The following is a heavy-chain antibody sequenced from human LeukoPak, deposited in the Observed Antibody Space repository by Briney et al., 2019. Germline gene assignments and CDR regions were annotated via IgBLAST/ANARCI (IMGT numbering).Heavy chain of an antibody. CDR1: GFTVSSSY. J-gene: IGHJ4*02. D-gene: IGHD3-22*01. Sequence: GGSLRLSCAASGFTVSSSYMDWVRQAPGKGLEWESVIYSGGGTYYADSVKGRFTISRDNSKNTLYLQMNSLRAEDTAVYYCARNYYDSSAYYYFDYWGQGTLVTVSS. CDR2: IYSGGGT. CDR3: ARNYYDSSAYYYFDY. V-gene: IGHV3-66*01.